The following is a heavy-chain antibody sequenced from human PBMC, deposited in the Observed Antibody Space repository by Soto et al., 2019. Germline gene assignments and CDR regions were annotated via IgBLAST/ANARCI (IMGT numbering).Heavy chain of an antibody. CDR2: IYYSGST. Sequence: PSETLSLTCTVSGGSISSSSYYWGWIRQPPGKGLEWIGSIYYSGSTYYNPSLKSRVTISVDTSKNQFSLKLSSVTAADTAVYYCASLARYSSSWTPFDYWGQGTLVTVSS. V-gene: IGHV4-39*01. D-gene: IGHD6-13*01. CDR3: ASLARYSSSWTPFDY. CDR1: GGSISSSSYY. J-gene: IGHJ4*02.